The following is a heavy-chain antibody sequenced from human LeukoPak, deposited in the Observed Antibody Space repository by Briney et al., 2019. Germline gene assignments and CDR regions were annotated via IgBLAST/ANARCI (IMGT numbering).Heavy chain of an antibody. CDR1: GYTFTSYG. CDR3: ARQVDTTMALPDY. Sequence: GASVKVSCKTSGYTFTSYGVSWVRQAPGQRLEWMGWISTYNCNTNYAQKFRGRVTMTTDTSTSTVYMELRSLRFDDTAIYYCARQVDTTMALPDYWGQGTLVTVSS. V-gene: IGHV1-18*01. J-gene: IGHJ4*02. D-gene: IGHD5-18*01. CDR2: ISTYNCNT.